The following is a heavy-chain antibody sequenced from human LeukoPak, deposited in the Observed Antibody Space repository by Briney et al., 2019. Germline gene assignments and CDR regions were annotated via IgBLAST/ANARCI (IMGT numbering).Heavy chain of an antibody. CDR1: GFTFSSVS. CDR2: ISSTSTST. J-gene: IGHJ4*02. V-gene: IGHV3-48*02. CDR3: ARGRSGYYFDY. D-gene: IGHD3-22*01. Sequence: PGGSLRLSCAASGFTFSSVSMNWVRQAPGEWLEWVSYISSTSTSTYYADSAKGRFTISRDNAQNSLYLQMNSLGDDDTAVYYCARGRSGYYFDYWGQGTLVTVSS.